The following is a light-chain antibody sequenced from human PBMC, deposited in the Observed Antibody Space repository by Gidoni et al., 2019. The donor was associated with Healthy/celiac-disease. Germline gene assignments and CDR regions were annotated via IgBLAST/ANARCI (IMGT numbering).Light chain of an antibody. J-gene: IGKJ4*02. CDR2: DAS. V-gene: IGKV1-33*01. CDR3: QQYDNPPLT. CDR1: QYISNY. Sequence: DIPMTHSPSSLSASVGDRVTITCQASQYISNYLTWYQQKPGKAPKLLIYDASNLETGVPSRFSGSGSGTDFTLTISSLQPEDIATYYCQQYDNPPLTFGGGTKVEIK.